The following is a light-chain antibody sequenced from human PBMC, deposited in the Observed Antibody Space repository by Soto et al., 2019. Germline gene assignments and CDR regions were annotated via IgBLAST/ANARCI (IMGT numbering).Light chain of an antibody. CDR2: DVS. J-gene: IGLJ2*01. V-gene: IGLV2-14*01. Sequence: QSALTQPASVSGSPGQAITISCTGTSSDVGAYNYVSWYQQHPGKDPKLIIYDVSNRPSGVSYRLSGSKSGNTASLTISGLQAEDEADYYCRSYTGSTLVFGGGTKLTVL. CDR1: SSDVGAYNY. CDR3: RSYTGSTLV.